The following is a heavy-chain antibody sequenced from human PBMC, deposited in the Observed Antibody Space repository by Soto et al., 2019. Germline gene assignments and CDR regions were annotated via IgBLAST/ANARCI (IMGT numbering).Heavy chain of an antibody. CDR1: GDSVSSNSAA. J-gene: IGHJ4*02. CDR2: TYYRYKWYN. CDR3: ARDRLGDGYNDY. Sequence: PSPTLSLTCGISGDSVSSNSAAWSWIRQSPSRGLEWLGRTYYRYKWYNHYAVAVKSRITINPDTSKNQCSLQLNCVTPGDTDVYYCARDRLGDGYNDYWGQGTLVTVSS. D-gene: IGHD5-18*01. V-gene: IGHV6-1*01.